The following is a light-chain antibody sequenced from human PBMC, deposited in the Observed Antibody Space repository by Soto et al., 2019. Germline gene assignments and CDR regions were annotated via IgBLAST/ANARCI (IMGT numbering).Light chain of an antibody. J-gene: IGLJ1*01. Sequence: QPASVSGSPGQSITIYCSGTSSDVGGYNYVTWYQQHPGKAPKLIIYDVSHRPSGFSNRFSASKSGNTASLTISGLQAEDEADYYCSSYTSSSTYVFGTGTKVTVL. CDR2: DVS. CDR1: SSDVGGYNY. V-gene: IGLV2-14*01. CDR3: SSYTSSSTYV.